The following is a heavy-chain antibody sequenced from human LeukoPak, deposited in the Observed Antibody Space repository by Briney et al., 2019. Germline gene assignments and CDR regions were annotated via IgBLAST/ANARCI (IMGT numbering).Heavy chain of an antibody. V-gene: IGHV4-4*07. CDR1: GGSFSGYY. CDR3: ARESYNSGSGSSFY. CDR2: IYTSGST. D-gene: IGHD3-10*01. Sequence: SETLSLTCAVYGGSFSGYYWSWIRQPAGKGLEWIGRIYTSGSTNYNPSLKSRVTMSVDTSKNQFSLKLSSVTAADTAVYYCARESYNSGSGSSFYWGQGTLVTVSS. J-gene: IGHJ4*02.